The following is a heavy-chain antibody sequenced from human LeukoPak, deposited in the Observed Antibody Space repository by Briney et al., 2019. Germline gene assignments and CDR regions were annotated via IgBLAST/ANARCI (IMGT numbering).Heavy chain of an antibody. CDR3: AKSGYGESGILAGRGSPYYFYYMQV. V-gene: IGHV3-43*01. D-gene: IGHD5-12*01. CDR2: ISEDGGRA. Sequence: PGGSLRLSCAASGFTFHDYIMQWVRQAPGKGPEWVSLISEDGGRADYADSVKGHFTISRDNSKNSLFLQMDSLTTDDTAIYYCAKSGYGESGILAGRGSPYYFYYMQVWGNGTSVTVSS. J-gene: IGHJ6*03. CDR1: GFTFHDYI.